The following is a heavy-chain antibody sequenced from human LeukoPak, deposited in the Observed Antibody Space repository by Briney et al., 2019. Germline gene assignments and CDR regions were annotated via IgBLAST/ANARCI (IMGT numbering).Heavy chain of an antibody. CDR1: GGSISSYY. CDR2: LFYSGST. J-gene: IGHJ4*02. CDR3: ARHAIDSSGYYLDYFDY. Sequence: PSETLSLTCTVSGGSISSYYWSWIRQPPGKGLEWIAYLFYSGSTDYNPSLESRVTISVDTSKNQFSLKLSSVTAADTAVYYCARHAIDSSGYYLDYFDYWGQGTLVTVSS. D-gene: IGHD3-22*01. V-gene: IGHV4-59*08.